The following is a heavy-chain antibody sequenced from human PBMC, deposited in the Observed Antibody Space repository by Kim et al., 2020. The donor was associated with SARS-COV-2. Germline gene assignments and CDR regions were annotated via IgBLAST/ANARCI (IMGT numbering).Heavy chain of an antibody. CDR3: ARVTGYIYYYYGMDV. V-gene: IGHV3-21*01. D-gene: IGHD3-9*01. J-gene: IGHJ6*02. Sequence: DSVKGRFTISRDNAKNALYLQMNSLRAEDTAMYYCARVTGYIYYYYGMDVWGQGTTVTVSS.